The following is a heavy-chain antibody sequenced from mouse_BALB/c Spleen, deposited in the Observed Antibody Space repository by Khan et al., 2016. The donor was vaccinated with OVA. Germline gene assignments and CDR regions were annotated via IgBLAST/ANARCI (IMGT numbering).Heavy chain of an antibody. Sequence: QIQLVQSGPELKKPGETVKISCKASGYTFTDYSMHWVKQAPGKGLKWMGWINTETGEPTYADDFKGRFAFSLETSVSTAYLQINNLKDEDTTTYCCVRAGWATFAYWGQGTLVTVSA. J-gene: IGHJ3*01. CDR2: INTETGEP. CDR1: GYTFTDYS. V-gene: IGHV9-2-1*01. D-gene: IGHD3-1*01. CDR3: VRAGWATFAY.